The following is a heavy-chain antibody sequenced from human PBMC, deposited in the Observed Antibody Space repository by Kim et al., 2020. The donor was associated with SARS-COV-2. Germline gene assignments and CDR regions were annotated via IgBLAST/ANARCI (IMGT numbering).Heavy chain of an antibody. J-gene: IGHJ4*02. Sequence: SETLSLTCAVYGGSFSGYYWSWIRQPPGKGLEWIGEINHSGSTNYNPSLKSRVTISVDTSKNQFSLKLSSVTAADTAVYYCRGGGVEVVATPIDYWGQGTLVTVSS. CDR1: GGSFSGYY. D-gene: IGHD5-12*01. CDR2: INHSGST. V-gene: IGHV4-34*01. CDR3: RGGGVEVVATPIDY.